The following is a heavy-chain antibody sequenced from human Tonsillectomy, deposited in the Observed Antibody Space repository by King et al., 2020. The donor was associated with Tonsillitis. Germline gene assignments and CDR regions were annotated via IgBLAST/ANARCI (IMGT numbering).Heavy chain of an antibody. CDR1: GYSISNGYY. J-gene: IGHJ4*02. Sequence: QLQESGPGLVKPSETLSLTCAVSGYSISNGYYWGWIRQPPGKGLEWIGSIYHSGSTYYNPSLKSRVTISVDTSKNQFSLKLSSVTAADTAVYYCARTFFLCFGENFWGQGTLPTLPS. V-gene: IGHV4-38-2*01. CDR3: ARTFFLCFGENF. CDR2: IYHSGST. D-gene: IGHD3-10*01.